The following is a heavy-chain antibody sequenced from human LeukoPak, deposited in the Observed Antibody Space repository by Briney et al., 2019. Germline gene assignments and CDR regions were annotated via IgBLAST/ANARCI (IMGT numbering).Heavy chain of an antibody. Sequence: ASVKVSCKASGYTFTSYGISWVRQAPGQGLEWMGWTSAYNGNTNYAQKLQGRVTMTTDTSTSTAYMELRSLRSDDTAVYYCARGYRYYCSYYMDVWGKGTTVTVSS. CDR1: GYTFTSYG. J-gene: IGHJ6*03. CDR2: TSAYNGNT. D-gene: IGHD5-12*01. V-gene: IGHV1-18*01. CDR3: ARGYRYYCSYYMDV.